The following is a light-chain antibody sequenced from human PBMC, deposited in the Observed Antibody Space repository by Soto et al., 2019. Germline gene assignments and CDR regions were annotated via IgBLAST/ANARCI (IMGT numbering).Light chain of an antibody. V-gene: IGKV3-20*01. CDR1: QSLSSNF. Sequence: EIVLTQSPATLSLSPGERATLSCRASQSLSSNFLAWYQQKPGQPPSLLTYESSTRANGLPDRFSGSGSGTDLTLTIIRLEPEAFAVYDGQQYGSSAPVTFGQGTRLEIK. CDR3: QQYGSSAPVT. J-gene: IGKJ5*01. CDR2: ESS.